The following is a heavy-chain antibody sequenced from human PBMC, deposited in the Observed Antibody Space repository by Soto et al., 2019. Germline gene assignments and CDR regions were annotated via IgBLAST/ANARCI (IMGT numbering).Heavy chain of an antibody. CDR2: IYYSGST. D-gene: IGHD6-19*01. Sequence: QLQLQESGPGLVKPSETLSLTCTVSGGSISSSSYYWGWIRQPPGKGLEWIGSIYYSGSTYYNPSLKSPVTRSVDTSKNQFPVTLRSVTAADTALYYCARLWDSSGWYTGYYFDYWGQGPLVNVSS. V-gene: IGHV4-39*01. J-gene: IGHJ4*02. CDR3: ARLWDSSGWYTGYYFDY. CDR1: GGSISSSSYY.